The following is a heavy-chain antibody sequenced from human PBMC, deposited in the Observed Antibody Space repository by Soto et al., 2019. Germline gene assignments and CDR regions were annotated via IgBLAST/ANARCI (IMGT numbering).Heavy chain of an antibody. CDR1: GYTFTSYG. D-gene: IGHD3-10*01. J-gene: IGHJ5*02. V-gene: IGHV1-18*04. CDR2: INGFSSNT. CDR3: ARASIRGVTSSP. Sequence: GASVKVSCKASGYTFTSYGISWVRQAPGQGLEWMGWINGFSSNTHYAENLQGRVTMTTDTVTSTAYMELRSLRSDDTAMYYCARASIRGVTSSPWGQGTLVTVS.